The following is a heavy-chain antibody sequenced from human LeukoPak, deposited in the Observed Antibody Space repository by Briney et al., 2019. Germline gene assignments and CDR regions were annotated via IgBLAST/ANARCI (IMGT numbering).Heavy chain of an antibody. CDR2: ISGSGGST. Sequence: GGSLRLSCAASGFTFSSYAMSWVRQAPGKGLEWVSAISGSGGSTCYADSVKGRFTISRDNSKNTLYLQMNSLRAEDTAVYYCARGYGDEEYNWFDPWGQGTLVTVSS. CDR3: ARGYGDEEYNWFDP. V-gene: IGHV3-23*01. J-gene: IGHJ5*02. CDR1: GFTFSSYA. D-gene: IGHD4-17*01.